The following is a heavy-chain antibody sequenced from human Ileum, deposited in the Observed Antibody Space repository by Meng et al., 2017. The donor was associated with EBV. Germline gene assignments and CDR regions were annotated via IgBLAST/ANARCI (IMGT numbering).Heavy chain of an antibody. V-gene: IGHV4-4*02. Sequence: VQLPGPGPRLVTPSGTLSFTGAVSGGSVSSNNWWSWVRQPPGKGLEWIGVIFHIGSTNNSPSLKSRVTISVDNSKNQFSLSLTSVTAADTAIYYCEKVSLTGTFYDHWGQGILVTVSS. CDR1: GGSVSSNNW. J-gene: IGHJ4*02. CDR2: IFHIGST. CDR3: EKVSLTGTFYDH. D-gene: IGHD3-9*01.